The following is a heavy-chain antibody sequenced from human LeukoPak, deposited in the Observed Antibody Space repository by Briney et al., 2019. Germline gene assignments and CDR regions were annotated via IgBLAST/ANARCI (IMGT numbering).Heavy chain of an antibody. J-gene: IGHJ6*02. CDR3: AKVLRFLEWSPMDV. Sequence: PGGSLRLSCAASGFTFGSYAMSWVRQAPGKGLEWVSAISGSGGSTYYADSVKGRFTISRDNSKNTLYLQMNSLRAEDTAVYYCAKVLRFLEWSPMDVWGQGTTVTVSS. V-gene: IGHV3-23*01. CDR1: GFTFGSYA. CDR2: ISGSGGST. D-gene: IGHD3-3*01.